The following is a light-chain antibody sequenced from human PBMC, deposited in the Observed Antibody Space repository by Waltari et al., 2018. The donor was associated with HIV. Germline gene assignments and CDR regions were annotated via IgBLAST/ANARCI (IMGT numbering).Light chain of an antibody. Sequence: DIQMTQFPSSLSASVGDRVSLTCRATQDIGNSVSWYQQRPGQVPKLLLYGGYIRHRGVASRFTGSGSGTEYTLTISSLQPEDFATYDCHQYFSDPFTFGGGTNVEI. J-gene: IGKJ4*01. CDR2: GGY. CDR1: QDIGNS. V-gene: IGKV1-NL1*01. CDR3: HQYFSDPFT.